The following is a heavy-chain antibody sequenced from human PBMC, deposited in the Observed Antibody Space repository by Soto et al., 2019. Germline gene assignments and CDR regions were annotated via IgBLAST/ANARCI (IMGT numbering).Heavy chain of an antibody. Sequence: EVRLVESGGGFVKPGGSLRLSCAASGFTFNNAWMSWVRQAPGKGLEWVGRIKRKADGGTTVYAAAVQGRFTISRDDSRDTVYLQMNNLKIEDTAVYYCSTLDSSSSGGGGGQGTLVTVSS. CDR3: STLDSSSSGGG. D-gene: IGHD6-6*01. CDR1: GFTFNNAW. J-gene: IGHJ4*02. V-gene: IGHV3-15*01. CDR2: IKRKADGGTT.